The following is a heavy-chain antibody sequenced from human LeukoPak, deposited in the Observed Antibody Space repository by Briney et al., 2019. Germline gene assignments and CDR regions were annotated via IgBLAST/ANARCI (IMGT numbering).Heavy chain of an antibody. V-gene: IGHV3-23*01. CDR3: AKVYDFWSGYIDY. CDR2: ISGSGGST. CDR1: GSTFSSYA. D-gene: IGHD3-3*01. J-gene: IGHJ4*02. Sequence: PGGSLRLSCAASGSTFSSYAMSWVRQAPGKGLEWVSAISGSGGSTYYADSVKGRFTISRDNSKNTLYLQMNSLRAEDTAVYYRAKVYDFWSGYIDYWGQGTLVTVSS.